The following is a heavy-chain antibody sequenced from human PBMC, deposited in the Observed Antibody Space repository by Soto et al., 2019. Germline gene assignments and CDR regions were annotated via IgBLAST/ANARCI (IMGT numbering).Heavy chain of an antibody. CDR2: ISCSGGST. V-gene: IGHV3-20*04. J-gene: IGHJ6*02. Sequence: PGGSLRLSCAASGFTFDDYGMSWVRQAPGKGLEWVSGISCSGGSTYYADSVKGRFTISRENAKNSLYLQMNSLRAEDTAVYFCVRDDFWSSYDRYGMDVWGQGTTVTVS. D-gene: IGHD3-3*01. CDR3: VRDDFWSSYDRYGMDV. CDR1: GFTFDDYG.